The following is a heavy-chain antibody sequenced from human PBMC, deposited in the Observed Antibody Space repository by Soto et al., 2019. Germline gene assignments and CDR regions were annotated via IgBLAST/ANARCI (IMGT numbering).Heavy chain of an antibody. CDR3: ARTTYYYDSSGYYPYYFDY. Sequence: GGSLRLSCAASGFTFSSYGMHWVRQAPGKGLEWVAVIWYDGSNKYYADSVKGRFTISRDNSKNTLYLQMNSLRAEDTAVYYCARTTYYYDSSGYYPYYFDYWGQGTLVTVSS. D-gene: IGHD3-22*01. J-gene: IGHJ4*02. CDR2: IWYDGSNK. CDR1: GFTFSSYG. V-gene: IGHV3-33*01.